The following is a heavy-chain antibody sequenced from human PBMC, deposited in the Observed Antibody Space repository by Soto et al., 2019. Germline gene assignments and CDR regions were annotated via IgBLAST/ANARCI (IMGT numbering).Heavy chain of an antibody. CDR1: GCFCSGYC. D-gene: IGHD3-10*01. Sequence: QLQLQQGGAVLMTSSEILSLSCADYGCFCSGYCWRLIRQPPWQGLEWIGELNDSGGTNYNASLKSRVSISGDTSKNQFSLNLNFVTAADTAVYYCARGRGGVQHWGQGTLVTVSS. J-gene: IGHJ1*01. CDR2: LNDSGGT. V-gene: IGHV4-34*01. CDR3: ARGRGGVQH.